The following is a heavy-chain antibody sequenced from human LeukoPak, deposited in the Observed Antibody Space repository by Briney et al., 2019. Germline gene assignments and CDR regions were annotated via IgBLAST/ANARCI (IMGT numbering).Heavy chain of an antibody. D-gene: IGHD2-15*01. Sequence: GGSLRLFCSASGFTFSSYAMHWVRQAPGKGLEYVSAISSNGGSTYYADSVKGRFTISRDNSKNTLYLQMSSLRAEDTAVYYCVKDRKYCSGGSCYSPYAEYFQHWGQGTLVTVSS. CDR3: VKDRKYCSGGSCYSPYAEYFQH. CDR1: GFTFSSYA. CDR2: ISSNGGST. J-gene: IGHJ1*01. V-gene: IGHV3-64D*06.